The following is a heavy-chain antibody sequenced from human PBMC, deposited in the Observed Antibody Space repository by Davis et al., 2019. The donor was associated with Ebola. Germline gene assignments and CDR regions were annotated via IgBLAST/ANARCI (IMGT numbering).Heavy chain of an antibody. CDR1: GYSFTSYW. CDR3: ARPTMVQGVIID. J-gene: IGHJ4*02. D-gene: IGHD3-10*01. Sequence: GESLKISCKGPGYSFTSYWISWVRQMPGKGLEWMGRIDPSDSYTNYSPSFQGQVTISADKSISTAYLQWSSLKASDTAMYYCARPTMVQGVIIDWGQGTLVTVSS. CDR2: IDPSDSYT. V-gene: IGHV5-10-1*04.